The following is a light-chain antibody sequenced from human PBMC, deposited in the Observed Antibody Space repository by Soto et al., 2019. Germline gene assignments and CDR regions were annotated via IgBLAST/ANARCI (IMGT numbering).Light chain of an antibody. Sequence: DIQMTQSPSSLSASVGDRVTITCQGSQDISSYLNWYQQKPGKAPKLPIYAASSLQSGVPSRFSGSGSGTDFTLTISSLQPEDFATYYCQQSYSTRPITFGQGTRLEIK. J-gene: IGKJ5*01. CDR2: AAS. CDR1: QDISSY. CDR3: QQSYSTRPIT. V-gene: IGKV1-39*01.